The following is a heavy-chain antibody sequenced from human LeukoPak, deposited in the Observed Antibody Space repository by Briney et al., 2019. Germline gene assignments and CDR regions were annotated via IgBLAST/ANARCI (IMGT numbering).Heavy chain of an antibody. V-gene: IGHV3-23*01. CDR1: GFTFSSYG. CDR2: ISGSGGST. J-gene: IGHJ4*02. D-gene: IGHD6-19*01. Sequence: GGSLRLSCAASGFTFSSYGMSWVRQAPGKGLEWVSAISGSGGSTYYADSVKGRFTISRDNSKNTLYLQMNSLRAEDTAVYYCAKDSPKSIAVAGLDYWGQGTLVTVSS. CDR3: AKDSPKSIAVAGLDY.